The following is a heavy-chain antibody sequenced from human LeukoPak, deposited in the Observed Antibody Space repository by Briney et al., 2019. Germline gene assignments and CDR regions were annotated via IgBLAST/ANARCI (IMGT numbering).Heavy chain of an antibody. V-gene: IGHV3-74*01. Sequence: GGSLRLSCSASGFTFSNYWMHWVRQVPGKGLVWVSRINSDGSSTTYADSVKGRFTISRDNAKNTMYLQMNSLRVEDTAVYYCVQSSPTIDYWGQGTLVTVSS. CDR2: INSDGSST. CDR1: GFTFSNYW. J-gene: IGHJ4*02. D-gene: IGHD5-12*01. CDR3: VQSSPTIDY.